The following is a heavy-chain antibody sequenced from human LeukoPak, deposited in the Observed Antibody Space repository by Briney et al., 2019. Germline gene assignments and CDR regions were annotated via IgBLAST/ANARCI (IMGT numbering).Heavy chain of an antibody. CDR2: ISSSSSYI. J-gene: IGHJ6*02. CDR1: GFTFSSYS. V-gene: IGHV3-21*01. CDR3: ARDHCSSTSCEAMPGMDV. D-gene: IGHD2-2*01. Sequence: PGGSLRLSCAASGFTFSSYSMNWVRQAPGKGLEWVSSISSSSSYIYYADSVKGRFTISRDNAKNSLYLQMNSLRAEDTAVYYCARDHCSSTSCEAMPGMDVWGQGTTVTVSS.